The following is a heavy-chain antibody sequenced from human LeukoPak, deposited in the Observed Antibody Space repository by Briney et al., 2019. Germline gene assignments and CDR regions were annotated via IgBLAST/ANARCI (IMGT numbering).Heavy chain of an antibody. CDR3: AKWTDSAY. D-gene: IGHD2-21*01. J-gene: IGHJ4*02. Sequence: GGSLRLSCAASGFTFSSYGMHWVRQAPGKGLEWVSGISWNSGSIGYADSVKGRFTISRDNAKNSLYLQMNSLRAEDTAVYYCAKWTDSAYWGQGTLVTVSS. CDR1: GFTFSSYG. CDR2: ISWNSGSI. V-gene: IGHV3-9*01.